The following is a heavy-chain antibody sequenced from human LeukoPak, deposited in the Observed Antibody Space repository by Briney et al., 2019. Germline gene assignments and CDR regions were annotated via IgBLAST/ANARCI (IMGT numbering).Heavy chain of an antibody. CDR1: GFTFSSYA. V-gene: IGHV3-23*01. D-gene: IGHD3-3*01. CDR3: AKDRSSRYDFWSGSFSHYYYYMDV. Sequence: GGSLRLSCAASGFTFSSYAMSWVRRAPGKGLEWVSAISGGSADYSDCVKGRFSISIDNSKNTLYLQMNSLRAEDTAVYYCAKDRSSRYDFWSGSFSHYYYYMDVWGKGTTVTVSS. J-gene: IGHJ6*03. CDR2: ISGGSA.